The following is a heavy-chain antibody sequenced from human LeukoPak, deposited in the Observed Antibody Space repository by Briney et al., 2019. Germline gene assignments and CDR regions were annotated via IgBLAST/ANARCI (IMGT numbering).Heavy chain of an antibody. J-gene: IGHJ6*02. CDR2: MNQDGSAI. D-gene: IGHD1-1*01. V-gene: IGHV3-7*01. CDR3: ATYINWVAGDV. CDR1: GFTFADTW. Sequence: PGRSLRLSCAASGFTFADTWMSWVRQAPGKGLDWVASMNQDGSAISYVDSVKGRFTISRDNAKNSLYLQMNSLRAEDTAVYYCATYINWVAGDVWGQGTTVTVSS.